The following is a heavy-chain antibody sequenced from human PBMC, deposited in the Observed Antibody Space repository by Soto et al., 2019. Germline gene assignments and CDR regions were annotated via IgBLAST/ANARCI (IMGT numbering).Heavy chain of an antibody. D-gene: IGHD3-10*01. CDR1: GFTFSSYA. CDR2: ISGSGGST. V-gene: IGHV3-23*01. Sequence: GGSLRISCAASGFTFSSYAMSWVRQAPGKGLEWVSAISGSGGSTYYADSVKGRFTISRDNSKDTLYLQMNSLRAEDTAVYYCAKVALKAYYYGSSLDYWGQGTLVTVSS. J-gene: IGHJ4*02. CDR3: AKVALKAYYYGSSLDY.